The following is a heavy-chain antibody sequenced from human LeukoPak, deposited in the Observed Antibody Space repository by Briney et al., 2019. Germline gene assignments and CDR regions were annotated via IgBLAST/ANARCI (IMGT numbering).Heavy chain of an antibody. CDR1: GFTFRTYS. J-gene: IGHJ5*02. CDR3: AILSWDGRGTFS. Sequence: GGSLILSCAASGFTFRTYSMSWVRQAPGKGLEWVSAIRGGAENTYYADSVRGRFTISRDNYKDTLTLQMNSLRAEDTAIYYCAILSWDGRGTFSWGQGTLVTVSS. V-gene: IGHV3-23*01. D-gene: IGHD2/OR15-2a*01. CDR2: IRGGAENT.